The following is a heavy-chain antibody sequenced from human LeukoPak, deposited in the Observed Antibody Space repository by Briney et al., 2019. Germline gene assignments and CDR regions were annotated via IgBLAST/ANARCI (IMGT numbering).Heavy chain of an antibody. CDR2: LTTDGGST. V-gene: IGHV3-23*01. CDR1: GFAFSSYD. CDR3: AKIFYP. D-gene: IGHD3-9*01. Sequence: GGSLRLSCAASGFAFSSYDMSWVRQAPGKGLEWVSSLTTDGGSTEYADSVKGRFTISRDNSKNTLYLQMNSLRAEDTAVYYCAKIFYPWGQGTLVTVSS. J-gene: IGHJ5*02.